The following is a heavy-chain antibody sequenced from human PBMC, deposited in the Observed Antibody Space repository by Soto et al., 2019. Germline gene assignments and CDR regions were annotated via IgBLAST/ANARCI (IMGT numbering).Heavy chain of an antibody. Sequence: QVQLVQSGAEVKKPGASVKVSCKSSGYTFTTYDINWVRQATGQGLEWMGWMNPNSGSTAYAQKFQGRVTMTRNTXIXTXXMELSSLRSEDTAVYYCARGKRVAGESYYHYGMDVWGQGTTVTVS. V-gene: IGHV1-8*01. CDR2: MNPNSGST. D-gene: IGHD6-19*01. CDR3: ARGKRVAGESYYHYGMDV. CDR1: GYTFTTYD. J-gene: IGHJ6*02.